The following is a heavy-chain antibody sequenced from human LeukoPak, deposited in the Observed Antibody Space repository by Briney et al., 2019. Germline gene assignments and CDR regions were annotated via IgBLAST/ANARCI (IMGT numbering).Heavy chain of an antibody. J-gene: IGHJ4*02. D-gene: IGHD1-26*01. V-gene: IGHV3-30*03. CDR1: GFTFSSYG. CDR2: ISYDGSNK. Sequence: GRSLRLSCAASGFTFSSYGMHWVRQAPGKGLEWVAVISYDGSNKYYGDSVKGRFTISRDNSKNTLFLQMNSLKTEDTAVYYCTTGGNYYEYWGQGTLVTVSS. CDR3: TTGGNYYEY.